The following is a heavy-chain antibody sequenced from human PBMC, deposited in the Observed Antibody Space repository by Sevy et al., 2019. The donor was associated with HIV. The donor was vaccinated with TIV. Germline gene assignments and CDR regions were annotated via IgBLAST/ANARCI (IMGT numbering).Heavy chain of an antibody. CDR3: ARDRPTMVRGVSNWFDP. D-gene: IGHD3-10*01. V-gene: IGHV3-30-3*01. J-gene: IGHJ5*02. CDR1: GFTFSSYA. Sequence: GGSLRLSCAASGFTFSSYAMHWVRQAPGKGLEWVAVISYDGSNKYYADSVKGRFTISRNNSKNTLYLQMNSLRAEDTAVYYGARDRPTMVRGVSNWFDPWGQGTLVTVSS. CDR2: ISYDGSNK.